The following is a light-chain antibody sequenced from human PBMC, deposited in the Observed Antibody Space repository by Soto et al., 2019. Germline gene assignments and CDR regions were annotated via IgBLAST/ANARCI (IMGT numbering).Light chain of an antibody. CDR3: QQYGSSPKT. CDR1: QSVKSSY. Sequence: ENVLTQSPGTLSLSPGERAKLSCRASQSVKSSYLAWYQQKTCQAPRLLIYGASSRATGIPDRFSGSGSGTDFTFTFIRLEPEDFAVYYCQQYGSSPKTFGQGTKVDIK. V-gene: IGKV3-20*01. CDR2: GAS. J-gene: IGKJ1*01.